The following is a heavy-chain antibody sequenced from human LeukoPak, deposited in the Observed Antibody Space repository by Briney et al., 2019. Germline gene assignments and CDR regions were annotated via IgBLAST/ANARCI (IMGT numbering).Heavy chain of an antibody. V-gene: IGHV3-23*01. Sequence: GGSLRLSCAASGFTFSSYAMSWVRQAPGKGLEWVSYISGSGGSTYYADSVKGRFTFSRDNSKNTLYLQMNSLRAEDTAVYYCATQYHNYGSGSFLLGYWGQGTLVTVSS. D-gene: IGHD3-10*01. CDR2: ISGSGGST. CDR1: GFTFSSYA. J-gene: IGHJ4*02. CDR3: ATQYHNYGSGSFLLGY.